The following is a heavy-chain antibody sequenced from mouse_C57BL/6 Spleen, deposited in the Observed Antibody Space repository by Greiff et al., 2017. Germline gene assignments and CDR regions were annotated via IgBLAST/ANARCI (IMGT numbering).Heavy chain of an antibody. Sequence: EVQLVESEGGLVKPGGSLKLSCAASGFTFSDYGMHWVRQAPEKGLEWVAYISSGSSTIYYADTVKGRFTISRDNAKNTLFLQMTSLRSEDTAMYYCARGRGNWDQAWFAYWGQGTLVTVSA. J-gene: IGHJ3*01. D-gene: IGHD4-1*01. CDR1: GFTFSDYG. CDR3: ARGRGNWDQAWFAY. V-gene: IGHV5-17*01. CDR2: ISSGSSTI.